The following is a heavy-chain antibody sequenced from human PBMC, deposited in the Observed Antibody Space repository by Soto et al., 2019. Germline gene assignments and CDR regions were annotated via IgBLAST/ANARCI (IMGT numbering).Heavy chain of an antibody. Sequence: QITLKESGPTLVKPTQTLTLTCTLSGFSLSTSGVGVGWIRQPPGKALEWLALIYWDADKRYSPFLKSRLTITKDTSKNQVVLTLTNMDPVDTATYYCAHKGDGYRGFKYWGQGTLVTVSS. CDR1: GFSLSTSGVG. V-gene: IGHV2-5*02. D-gene: IGHD5-12*01. CDR3: AHKGDGYRGFKY. CDR2: IYWDADK. J-gene: IGHJ4*02.